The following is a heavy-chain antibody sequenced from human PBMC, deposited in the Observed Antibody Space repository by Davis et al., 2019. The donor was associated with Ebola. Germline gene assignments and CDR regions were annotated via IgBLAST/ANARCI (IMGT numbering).Heavy chain of an antibody. V-gene: IGHV4-30-2*01. CDR3: AGYDYWFDP. J-gene: IGHJ5*02. CDR1: GGAINTGGYS. D-gene: IGHD5-12*01. CDR2: IYHTGST. Sequence: SETLSLTCVVSGGAINTGGYSWTWIRQPPGKGLEWIGSIYHTGSTWYNPSLKSRVMMSMDVPRNQFSLRLTSVTAADTAVYYCAGYDYWFDPWGRGTQVTVSS.